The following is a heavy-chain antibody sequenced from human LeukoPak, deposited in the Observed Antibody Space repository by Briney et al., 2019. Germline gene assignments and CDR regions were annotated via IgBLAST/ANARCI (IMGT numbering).Heavy chain of an antibody. CDR2: IIPIFGTA. D-gene: IGHD3-22*01. J-gene: IGHJ4*02. V-gene: IGHV1-69*06. CDR3: ARVIYYDSSGLDY. CDR1: GGTFSSYA. Sequence: SVKVSCKASGGTFSSYAISWVRQAPGQGLEWMGGIIPIFGTANYAQKFQGRVTITADKSTNTAYMGLRSPRSEDTAVYYCARVIYYDSSGLDYWGQGTLVTVSS.